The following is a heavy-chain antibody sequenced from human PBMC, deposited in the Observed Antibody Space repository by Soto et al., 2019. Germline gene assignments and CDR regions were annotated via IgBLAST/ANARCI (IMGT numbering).Heavy chain of an antibody. CDR2: MNPNSGNT. CDR1: GYSFTSYD. Sequence: ASVKVSCKASGYSFTSYDINWVRQATGQGLEWMGWMNPNSGNTGYAQKFQDRVTMTRDTSVSTAYMELSSLRSEDTAVYYCARPGSSWYTAGRTYYYYGMDVWGQGTTVTVSS. CDR3: ARPGSSWYTAGRTYYYYGMDV. D-gene: IGHD6-13*01. V-gene: IGHV1-8*01. J-gene: IGHJ6*02.